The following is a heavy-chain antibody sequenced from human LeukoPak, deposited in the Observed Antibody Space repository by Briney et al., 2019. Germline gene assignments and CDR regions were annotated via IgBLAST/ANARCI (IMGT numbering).Heavy chain of an antibody. Sequence: GTLCLTCAASGCTISSDSMNWGRQGPGKGLECGSTSSSSSSYIYYADSVKSRFTISRHNAKNPLYLTMNSLSAEDTAVYYCAKTAMVRGVLDYWGQGTLVTVSS. V-gene: IGHV3-21*01. CDR2: SSSSSSYI. D-gene: IGHD3-10*01. CDR1: GCTISSDS. CDR3: AKTAMVRGVLDY. J-gene: IGHJ4*02.